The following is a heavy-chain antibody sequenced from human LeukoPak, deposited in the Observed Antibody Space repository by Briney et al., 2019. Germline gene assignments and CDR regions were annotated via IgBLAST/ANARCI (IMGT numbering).Heavy chain of an antibody. CDR2: IRYDGSNK. CDR1: GFTFSSYG. V-gene: IGHV3-30*02. CDR3: ARDFYYDSSGYWGDY. D-gene: IGHD3-22*01. J-gene: IGHJ4*02. Sequence: GGSLRLSCAASGFTFSSYGMHWVRQAPGKGLEWVAFIRYDGSNKYYADSVKGRFTISRDNSKNTLYLQMNSLRAEDTAVYYCARDFYYDSSGYWGDYWGQGTLVTVSS.